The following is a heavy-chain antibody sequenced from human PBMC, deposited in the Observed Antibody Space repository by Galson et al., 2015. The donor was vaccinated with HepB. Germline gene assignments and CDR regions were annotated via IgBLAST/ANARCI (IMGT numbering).Heavy chain of an antibody. CDR1: GYTFTNYA. CDR2: INTYTGNP. V-gene: IGHV7-4-1*02. D-gene: IGHD6-13*01. J-gene: IGHJ4*02. Sequence: SVKVSCKASGYTFTNYAMSWVRQAPGQGLEWMGWINTYTGNPTYARDFTGRFVFSLDTSVSTAYLQISSLKAEDTAVYYCAREVRGSSSWYFEDYFDQWGQGTLVTVSS. CDR3: AREVRGSSSWYFEDYFDQ.